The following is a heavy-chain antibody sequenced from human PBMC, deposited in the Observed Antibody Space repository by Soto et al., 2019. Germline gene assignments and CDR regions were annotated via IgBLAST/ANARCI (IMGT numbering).Heavy chain of an antibody. V-gene: IGHV4-61*08. Sequence: SETLSLTCTVSGGSISSGDYYWSWIRQPPGKGLEWIGYIYYSGSTNYNPSLKSRVTMSLDTSKNRFSLRLISVTAADTAKYFCAREGNLGRWLQPLDFWGQGTLVTVSS. CDR3: AREGNLGRWLQPLDF. D-gene: IGHD5-12*01. J-gene: IGHJ4*02. CDR2: IYYSGST. CDR1: GGSISSGDYY.